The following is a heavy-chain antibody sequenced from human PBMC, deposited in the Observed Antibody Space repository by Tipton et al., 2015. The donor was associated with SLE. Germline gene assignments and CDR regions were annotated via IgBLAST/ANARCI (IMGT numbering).Heavy chain of an antibody. CDR2: ISDSGST. D-gene: IGHD2-8*01. Sequence: LRLSCSVSGASISSHYWSWIRQPPGKGLEWIGYISDSGSTNYNPSLKSRVTISVDTSKNQFPLKLSSVTAADTALYYCARVLGSRYCTYGAGSSPSYYYYYMDVWGKGTSVTVSS. J-gene: IGHJ6*03. V-gene: IGHV4-59*11. CDR3: ARVLGSRYCTYGAGSSPSYYYYYMDV. CDR1: GASISSHY.